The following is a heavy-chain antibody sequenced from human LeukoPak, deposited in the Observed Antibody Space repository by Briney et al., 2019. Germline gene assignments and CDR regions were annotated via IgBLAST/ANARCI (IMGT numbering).Heavy chain of an antibody. V-gene: IGHV4-34*01. J-gene: IGHJ4*02. CDR2: INHSGST. CDR3: ARDITGSASDF. CDR1: GGSFSGYS. Sequence: SETLSLTCAVYGGSFSGYSWSWIRQPPAKGLEWIGEINHSGSTNYNPSLKSRVTISVDTPKNQFSLKVTSMTAADTAVYYCARDITGSASDFWGQGTLVTVSS. D-gene: IGHD1-1*01.